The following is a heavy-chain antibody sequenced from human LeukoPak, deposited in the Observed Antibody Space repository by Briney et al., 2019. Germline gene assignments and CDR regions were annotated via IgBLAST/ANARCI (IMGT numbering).Heavy chain of an antibody. D-gene: IGHD3-9*01. J-gene: IGHJ5*02. CDR1: GYTFSGYD. CDR2: IIPIFGTA. CDR3: ARQEYNDILTGQRSNWFDP. Sequence: GASVKVSCKASGYTFSGYDINWVRQAPGQGLEWMGGIIPIFGTANYAQKFQGRVTITADESTSTAYMELSSLRSEDTAVYYCARQEYNDILTGQRSNWFDPWGQGTLVTVSS. V-gene: IGHV1-69*13.